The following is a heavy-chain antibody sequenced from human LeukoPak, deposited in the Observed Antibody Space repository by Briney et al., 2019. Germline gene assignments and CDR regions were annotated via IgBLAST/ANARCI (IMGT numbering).Heavy chain of an antibody. Sequence: TSETLSLTCAVYGGSFSGYYWSWIRQPPGKGLEWIGEINHSGSTNYNPSLKSRVTISVDTSKNQLSLKLSSVTAADTAVYYCARDTYYDSSGNDYWGQGTLVTVSS. CDR2: INHSGST. V-gene: IGHV4-34*01. CDR1: GGSFSGYY. D-gene: IGHD3-22*01. J-gene: IGHJ4*02. CDR3: ARDTYYDSSGNDY.